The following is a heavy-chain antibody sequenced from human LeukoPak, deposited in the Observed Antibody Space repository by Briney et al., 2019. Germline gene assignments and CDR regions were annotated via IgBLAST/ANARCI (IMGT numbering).Heavy chain of an antibody. D-gene: IGHD3-22*01. CDR2: ISSSSSYI. Sequence: GGSLRLSCAASGFTFSSYSMNWVRQAPGKGLEWVSSISSSSSYIYYADSVKGRFTISRDNAKNSLYLQMNSLRAEDTAVYYCAKDLDIGYYYDSSGYYFHYWGQGTLVTVSS. CDR3: AKDLDIGYYYDSSGYYFHY. V-gene: IGHV3-21*01. J-gene: IGHJ4*02. CDR1: GFTFSSYS.